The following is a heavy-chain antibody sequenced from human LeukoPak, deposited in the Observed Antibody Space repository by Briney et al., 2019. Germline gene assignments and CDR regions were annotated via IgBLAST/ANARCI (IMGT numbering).Heavy chain of an antibody. D-gene: IGHD3-10*01. CDR3: ARDLFYSVSGTYYNVGRVFNY. J-gene: IGHJ4*02. V-gene: IGHV1-18*01. CDR2: ISAYNGNT. Sequence: ASVKVSCKASGYTFTSYGISWVRQAPGQGLEWMGWISAYNGNTNYAQKLQGRVTMTTDTSTSTAYMELTSLRSDDTAVYYCARDLFYSVSGTYYNVGRVFNYWGQRTLVTVSS. CDR1: GYTFTSYG.